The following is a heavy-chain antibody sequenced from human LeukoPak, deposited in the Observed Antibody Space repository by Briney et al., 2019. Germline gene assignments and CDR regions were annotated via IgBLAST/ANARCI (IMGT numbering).Heavy chain of an antibody. CDR3: AREYGDSYNWFDP. Sequence: IGYIYYSGSTYYNPSLKSRVTISVDTSKNQFSLKLSSVTAADTAVYYCAREYGDSYNWFDPWGQGTLVTVSS. D-gene: IGHD4-17*01. CDR2: IYYSGST. J-gene: IGHJ5*02. V-gene: IGHV4-31*02.